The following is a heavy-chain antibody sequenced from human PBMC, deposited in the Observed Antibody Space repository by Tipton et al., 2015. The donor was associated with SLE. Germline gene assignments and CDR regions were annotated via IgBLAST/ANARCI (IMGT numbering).Heavy chain of an antibody. CDR3: ASSLGSSYWFDY. CDR1: GGSFSGYY. D-gene: IGHD2-15*01. Sequence: TLSLTCAVYGGSFSGYYWSWIRQPPGKGLEWIGEINHSGSTNYNPSLKSRVTISVDMSKNQFSLKLSSVTAADTAVYYCASSLGSSYWFDYWGQGTLVTVSS. CDR2: INHSGST. J-gene: IGHJ4*02. V-gene: IGHV4-34*01.